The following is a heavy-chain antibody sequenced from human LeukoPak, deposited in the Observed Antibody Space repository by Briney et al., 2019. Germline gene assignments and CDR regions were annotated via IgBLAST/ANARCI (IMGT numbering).Heavy chain of an antibody. J-gene: IGHJ4*02. D-gene: IGHD3-22*01. CDR2: IYHSGST. V-gene: IGHV4-38-2*01. CDR3: ARSDDSSGYYPYYFDY. CDR1: GYSISSGYY. Sequence: SETLSLTCAVSGYSISSGYYWGWIRQPPVKGLEWIGSIYHSGSTYYNPSLKSRVTISVDTSKNQFSLKLSSVTAADTAVYYCARSDDSSGYYPYYFDYWGQGTLVTVSS.